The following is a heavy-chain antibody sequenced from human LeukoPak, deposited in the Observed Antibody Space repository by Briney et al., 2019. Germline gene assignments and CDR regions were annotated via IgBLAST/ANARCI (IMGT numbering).Heavy chain of an antibody. CDR3: ASSPRLTTSRFLFDS. V-gene: IGHV4-59*08. CDR2: VYYSGST. D-gene: IGHD2-2*01. Sequence: PWETLTLTCSVSGDSFSNYYWTWIRQPPGKGLEWIGYVYYSGSTNYNASPKTRLHLSVDTSKNRFSLKLSSVTAADTAVYYCASSPRLTTSRFLFDSRGRGALDTVSS. CDR1: GDSFSNYY. J-gene: IGHJ5*01.